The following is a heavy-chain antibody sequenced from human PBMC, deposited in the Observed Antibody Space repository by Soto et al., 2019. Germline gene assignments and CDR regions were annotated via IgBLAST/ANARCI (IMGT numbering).Heavy chain of an antibody. J-gene: IGHJ4*02. CDR3: VSGGNGSGGYLGAF. CDR2: IRRDGSDQ. Sequence: EVQLVESGGGLAQPGGSLRLSCVASGFTFTRYGMLWVRQAPGKGLEWVAEIRRDGSDQYYVDSVKGRFTISRDNAKNSVYLQMDSLRAEDAAVYYCVSGGNGSGGYLGAFWGQGILVTVSS. CDR1: GFTFTRYG. D-gene: IGHD3-10*01. V-gene: IGHV3-7*03.